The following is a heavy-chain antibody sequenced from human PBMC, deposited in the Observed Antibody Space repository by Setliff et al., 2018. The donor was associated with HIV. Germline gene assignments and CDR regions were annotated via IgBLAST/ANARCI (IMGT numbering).Heavy chain of an antibody. D-gene: IGHD1-26*01. CDR3: AIKVYSETYGPTYGPGPYFDF. CDR1: GGSISSRY. Sequence: SETLSLTCTVSGGSISSRYWSWIRLPPGKGLEWIGTLYYNGNTNSNPSLKSRVTISVDTSKNQFSLNLSSVTAADAALYYCAIKVYSETYGPTYGPGPYFDFWGQGTQVTVSS. CDR2: LYYNGNT. V-gene: IGHV4-59*08. J-gene: IGHJ4*02.